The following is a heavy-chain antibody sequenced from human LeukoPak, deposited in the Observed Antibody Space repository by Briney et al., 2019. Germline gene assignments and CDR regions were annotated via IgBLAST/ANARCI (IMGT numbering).Heavy chain of an antibody. CDR2: IDKKDNFYAT. CDR3: TRDSGTYNWLDP. D-gene: IGHD1-26*01. Sequence: GGSQKLSCAASGFTFSGSAIHWDRQSSGKGLEWVGHIDKKDNFYATTSAASVTGRFTISRDDSKNTAYLQMNSLKTEDTALYYCTRDSGTYNWLDPWGQGNMVTVSS. CDR1: GFTFSGSA. V-gene: IGHV3-73*01. J-gene: IGHJ5*02.